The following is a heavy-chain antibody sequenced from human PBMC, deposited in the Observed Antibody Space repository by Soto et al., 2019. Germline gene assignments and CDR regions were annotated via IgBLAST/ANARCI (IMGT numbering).Heavy chain of an antibody. J-gene: IGHJ3*02. CDR3: AKDPLTYYDFSSGYFHGAFDI. CDR2: ISGSGGST. V-gene: IGHV3-23*01. Sequence: GGSLRLSCAASGFTFSSYAISWVRQAPWKGLEWVSAISGSGGSTYYADSVKGRFTISRDNSKNTLYLQMNSLRAEDTAVYYCAKDPLTYYDFSSGYFHGAFDILGQLTMVTV. D-gene: IGHD3-3*01. CDR1: GFTFSSYA.